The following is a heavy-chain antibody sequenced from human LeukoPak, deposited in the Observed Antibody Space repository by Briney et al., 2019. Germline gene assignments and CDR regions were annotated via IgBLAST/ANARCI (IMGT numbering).Heavy chain of an antibody. Sequence: VASVKVSCKASGGTFSSYAISWVRQAPGQGLEWMGRIIPILGIANYAQKFQGRVTITADKSTSTAYMELSSLRSEDTAVYYCARQYYYGSGSYYYYYGMDVWGQGTTVTVSS. D-gene: IGHD3-10*01. CDR3: ARQYYYGSGSYYYYYGMDV. CDR2: IIPILGIA. CDR1: GGTFSSYA. J-gene: IGHJ6*02. V-gene: IGHV1-69*04.